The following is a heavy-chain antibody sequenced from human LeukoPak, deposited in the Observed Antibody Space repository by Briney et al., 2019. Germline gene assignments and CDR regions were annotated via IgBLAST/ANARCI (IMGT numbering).Heavy chain of an antibody. V-gene: IGHV3-48*04. CDR1: GFTFSSYS. Sequence: GGSLRLSCAASGFTFSSYSMNWVCQAPGKGLEWVTYISSSSSTIYYADSVNGRFTISRDNTKNSLYLQMNSLRAEDTAVYYCARAPPFLENHYWGRGTLVTVSS. D-gene: IGHD2/OR15-2a*01. J-gene: IGHJ4*02. CDR3: ARAPPFLENHY. CDR2: ISSSSSTI.